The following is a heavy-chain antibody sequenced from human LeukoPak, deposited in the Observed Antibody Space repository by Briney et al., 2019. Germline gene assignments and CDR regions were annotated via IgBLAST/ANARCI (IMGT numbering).Heavy chain of an antibody. Sequence: GGSLRLSCVVSGFTFSIYAMSWGRQAPGKGLEWVSGISGSGGSTYYADSVKGRFTISRDNSKNTLYLQMNSLRAEDTAVYYCARGIGYEGGWYYFDYWGQGTLVTVSS. D-gene: IGHD6-19*01. CDR3: ARGIGYEGGWYYFDY. CDR2: ISGSGGST. CDR1: GFTFSIYA. V-gene: IGHV3-23*01. J-gene: IGHJ4*02.